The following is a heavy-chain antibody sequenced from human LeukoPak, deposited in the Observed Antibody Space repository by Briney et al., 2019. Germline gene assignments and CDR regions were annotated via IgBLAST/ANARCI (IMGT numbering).Heavy chain of an antibody. J-gene: IGHJ3*02. CDR1: GGSISSSSYY. CDR2: IYYSGST. Sequence: SETLSLTCTVSGGSISSSSYYWGWIRQPPGKGLEWIGSIYYSGSTSYNPSLKGRVTISVDTSKNQFSLKLSSVTAADAAVYYCARSEDYDFWSGHGDAFDIWGQGTMVTVSS. D-gene: IGHD3-3*01. V-gene: IGHV4-39*01. CDR3: ARSEDYDFWSGHGDAFDI.